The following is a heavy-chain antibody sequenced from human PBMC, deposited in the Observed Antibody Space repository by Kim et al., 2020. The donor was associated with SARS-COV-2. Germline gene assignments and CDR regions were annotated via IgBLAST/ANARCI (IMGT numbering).Heavy chain of an antibody. CDR2: ISYDGSNK. V-gene: IGHV3-30*04. J-gene: IGHJ6*02. Sequence: GGSLRLSCAASGFTFSSYAMHWVRQAPGKGLEWVAVISYDGSNKYYVDSVKGRFTISRDNSKNTLYLQMNSLRAEDTAVYYCARHGGDYKGHGMDVWGQGTTVTVSS. CDR1: GFTFSSYA. D-gene: IGHD4-17*01. CDR3: ARHGGDYKGHGMDV.